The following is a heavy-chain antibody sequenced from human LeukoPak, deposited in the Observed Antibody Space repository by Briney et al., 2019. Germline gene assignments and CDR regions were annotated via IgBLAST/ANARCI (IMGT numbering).Heavy chain of an antibody. CDR3: ARPLASGSPQGLPTPPHFDY. V-gene: IGHV3-21*01. CDR1: GFTFSSYS. CDR2: ISSSSSYI. Sequence: GGSLRLSCAASGFTFSSYSMNWVRQAPGKGLEWVSSISSSSSYIFYADSVKGRFTISRDNAKNSLYLQMSSLRAEDTAVYYCARPLASGSPQGLPTPPHFDYWGQGTLVTVSS. D-gene: IGHD3-10*01. J-gene: IGHJ4*02.